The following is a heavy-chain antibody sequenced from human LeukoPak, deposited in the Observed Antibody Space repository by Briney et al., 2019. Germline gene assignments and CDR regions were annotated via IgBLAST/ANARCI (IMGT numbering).Heavy chain of an antibody. J-gene: IGHJ4*02. Sequence: GGSLRLSCAPSGFIFSDYWFHWVRQTPGQGLVWVAAINRDGTGTSHADSVRGRFTVSRDNAKNTLYLELNSLRADDTAVYYCARGLSYAVAYGDYWGQGTLVTVSS. V-gene: IGHV3-74*01. CDR1: GFIFSDYW. D-gene: IGHD6-19*01. CDR3: ARGLSYAVAYGDY. CDR2: INRDGTGT.